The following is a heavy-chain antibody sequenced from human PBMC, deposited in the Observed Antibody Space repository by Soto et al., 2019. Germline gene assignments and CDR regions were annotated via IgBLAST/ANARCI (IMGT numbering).Heavy chain of an antibody. CDR1: GVTFSCHY. CDR3: ARLHYDNSGWPYLFDP. J-gene: IGHJ5*02. D-gene: IGHD3-22*01. Sequence: SVTLSLTWAVYGVTFSCHYWTWTLPHPGKGLEWIGYINYSGSTYYNPSLKSRVTISVDTSKNHFSLKLSTVTAADSAVYYCARLHYDNSGWPYLFDPWGQGTLVTVSS. V-gene: IGHV4-34*09. CDR2: INYSGST.